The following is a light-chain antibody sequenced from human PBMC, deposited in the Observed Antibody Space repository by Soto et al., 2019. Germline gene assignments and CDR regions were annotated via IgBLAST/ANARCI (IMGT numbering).Light chain of an antibody. J-gene: IGLJ1*01. CDR2: EVN. V-gene: IGLV2-14*01. CDR1: NSDIGGYTY. CDR3: TSYTGSITLDV. Sequence: QSALTQPASVSGSPGQSITISCTGTNSDIGGYTYVSWYQHHPGKAPKLIIYEVNNRPSGVSYRFSGSKSGNTASLTISGLQAEDEADYYCTSYTGSITLDVFGTGTKVTVL.